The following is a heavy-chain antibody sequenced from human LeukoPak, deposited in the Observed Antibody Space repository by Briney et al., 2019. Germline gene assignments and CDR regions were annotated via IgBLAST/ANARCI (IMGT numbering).Heavy chain of an antibody. Sequence: SETLSLTCTVSGGSISSYYWSWIRQPPGKGLEWIGYIYTSGSNNYNPSLKSRATISVDTSKNQFSLKLSSVTAADTAVYYCARLGSSSPVGEYYYYYYYMDVWGKGTTVTVSS. V-gene: IGHV4-4*09. D-gene: IGHD6-6*01. J-gene: IGHJ6*03. CDR1: GGSISSYY. CDR3: ARLGSSSPVGEYYYYYYYMDV. CDR2: IYTSGSN.